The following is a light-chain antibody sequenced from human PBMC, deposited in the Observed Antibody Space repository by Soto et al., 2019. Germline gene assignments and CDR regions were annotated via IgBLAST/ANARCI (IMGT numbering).Light chain of an antibody. V-gene: IGKV1-27*01. Sequence: DIQMTQSPSSLSASVGDRVTITCRASQGISNDLAWYQQKPGKVPKLLLYAASTLESGVPSRFIGRGSGTDFALTISSLQPEDVATYYCQNYNRAPRTFGQGTKVEIK. CDR3: QNYNRAPRT. CDR2: AAS. J-gene: IGKJ1*01. CDR1: QGISND.